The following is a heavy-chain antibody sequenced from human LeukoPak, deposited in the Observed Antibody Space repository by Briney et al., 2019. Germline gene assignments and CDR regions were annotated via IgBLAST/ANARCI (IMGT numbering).Heavy chain of an antibody. D-gene: IGHD3-10*01. CDR2: INFDGSDT. Sequence: GGSLRLSCAASGITLSGYWMHWVRQAPGKGLVWVSRINFDGSDTSYADFVKGRFTISRDNAKNTLFLQMNSLRAEDTAVYYCAKEARSGPGVFDYWGQGTLVTVSS. CDR1: GITLSGYW. CDR3: AKEARSGPGVFDY. V-gene: IGHV3-74*01. J-gene: IGHJ4*02.